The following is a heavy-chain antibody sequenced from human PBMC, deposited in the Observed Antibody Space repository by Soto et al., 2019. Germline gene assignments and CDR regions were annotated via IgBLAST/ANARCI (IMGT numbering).Heavy chain of an antibody. CDR3: XXXXXXXXXXYSFRYNWFDP. CDR1: GFSVSSSH. D-gene: IGHD2-21*01. Sequence: EVQLVDSGGGLIQPGGSLRLSCAASGFSVSSSHMNWVRQAPGKGPEWVSVIYSGGSTYYAVSVKGRFTISRDNSKNTVYLQMNSLRAEDTAVXXXXXXXXXXXXXYSFRYNWFDPWGQGTLVTVSS. J-gene: IGHJ5*02. CDR2: IYSGGST. V-gene: IGHV3-53*01.